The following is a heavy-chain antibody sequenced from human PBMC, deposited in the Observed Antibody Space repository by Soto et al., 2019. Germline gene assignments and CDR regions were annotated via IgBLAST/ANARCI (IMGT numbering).Heavy chain of an antibody. Sequence: ASVKVSCKASGYTFTSYAMHWVRQAPGQRLEWMGWINAGNGNTKYSQKFQGRVTITRDTSAITAYMELSSLRSEDTAVYYSARGRGYSYGYDYWGQGTLVTVSS. J-gene: IGHJ4*02. CDR3: ARGRGYSYGYDY. V-gene: IGHV1-3*01. CDR1: GYTFTSYA. CDR2: INAGNGNT. D-gene: IGHD5-18*01.